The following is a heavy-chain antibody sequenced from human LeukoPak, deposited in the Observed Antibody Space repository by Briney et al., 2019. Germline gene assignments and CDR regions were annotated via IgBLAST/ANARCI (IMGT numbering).Heavy chain of an antibody. CDR1: GFTFNTYA. CDR2: ISGAT. V-gene: IGHV3-23*01. CDR3: ARSTYGDYVFDY. D-gene: IGHD4-17*01. Sequence: GGSLRLSCAASGFTFNTYAMSWVRQAPGKGLEWVSGISGATYYADSVKGRFTISRDNSKNTLSLQMNSLRAEDTAVYYCARSTYGDYVFDYWGQGTLVTVSS. J-gene: IGHJ4*02.